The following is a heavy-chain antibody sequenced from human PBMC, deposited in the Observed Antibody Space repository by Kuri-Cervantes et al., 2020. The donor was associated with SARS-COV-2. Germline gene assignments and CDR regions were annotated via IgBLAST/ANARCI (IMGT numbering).Heavy chain of an antibody. CDR3: AREGELLYYFDY. CDR1: GYTFTSYD. J-gene: IGHJ4*02. D-gene: IGHD1-26*01. CDR2: MNPNSGNT. Sequence: ASVKVSCKASGYTFTSYDINWVRQATGQGLEWMGWMNPNSGNTGYAQKFQGRVTMTRNTSISTAYMKLSSLRSEDTAVYYCAREGELLYYFDYWGQGTLVTVSS. V-gene: IGHV1-8*01.